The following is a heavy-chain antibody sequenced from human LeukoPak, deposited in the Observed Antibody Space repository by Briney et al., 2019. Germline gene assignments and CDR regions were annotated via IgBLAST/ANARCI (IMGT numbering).Heavy chain of an antibody. CDR3: TTDYGDYDDDY. J-gene: IGHJ4*02. CDR2: IKSRTDGGTT. V-gene: IGHV3-15*01. CDR1: GFTFSNAW. Sequence: GGSLRLSCAASGFTFSNAWMSWVRQAPGKGLEWVGRIKSRTDGGTTDYAAPVKGRFTISRDDSKNTLYLQMNSLKTEDTAVYYCTTDYGDYDDDYWGQGTLVTVSS. D-gene: IGHD4-17*01.